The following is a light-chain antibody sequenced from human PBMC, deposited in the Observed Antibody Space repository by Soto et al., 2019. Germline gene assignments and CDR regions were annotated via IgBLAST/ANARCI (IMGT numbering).Light chain of an antibody. Sequence: QSVLTQPPSVSGAPGQRVTISCTGSSSNSGSGYDVHWYQQLPGTDPKLLIYVNINRPTGVPDRFSGSKSGTSTSLAITGLQAEDEADYYCQSYDTSLSDVVFGGGTKVPVL. CDR3: QSYDTSLSDVV. CDR1: SSNSGSGYD. J-gene: IGLJ2*01. V-gene: IGLV1-40*01. CDR2: VNI.